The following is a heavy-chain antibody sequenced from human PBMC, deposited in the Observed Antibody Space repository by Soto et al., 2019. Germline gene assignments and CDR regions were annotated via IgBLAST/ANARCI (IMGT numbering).Heavy chain of an antibody. CDR3: ANSRRDFWSGYTTTFDY. CDR1: GFTFSSYG. D-gene: IGHD3-3*01. V-gene: IGHV3-30*18. Sequence: GGSLRLSCAASGFTFSSYGMHWVRQAPGKGLEWVAVISYDGSNKYYADSVKGRFTISRDNSKNTLYLQMNSLRAEDTAVYYCANSRRDFWSGYTTTFDYWGQGTLVTVSS. J-gene: IGHJ4*02. CDR2: ISYDGSNK.